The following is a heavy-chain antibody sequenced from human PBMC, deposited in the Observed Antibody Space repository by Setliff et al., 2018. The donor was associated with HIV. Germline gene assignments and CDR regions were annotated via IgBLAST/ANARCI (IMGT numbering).Heavy chain of an antibody. V-gene: IGHV4-39*01. CDR2: IHSSGTT. D-gene: IGHD3-3*01. Sequence: KTSETLSLTCTVSDGSFSSSTYSWGWIRQPPGMGLEWIGSIHSSGTTDYNPSLKSRVAMSVDTSRSQFSLKLRSVTAADTAVYYCARHKTNYDFYAFDVWGQGTMVSV. CDR1: DGSFSSSTYS. CDR3: ARHKTNYDFYAFDV. J-gene: IGHJ3*01.